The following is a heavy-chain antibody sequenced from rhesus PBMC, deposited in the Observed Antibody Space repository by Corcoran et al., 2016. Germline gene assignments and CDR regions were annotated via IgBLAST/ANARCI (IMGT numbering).Heavy chain of an antibody. D-gene: IGHD3-34*01. CDR3: ARFSDWGDYYPLFDY. CDR1: GGSVSSSTW. J-gene: IGHJ4*01. V-gene: IGHV4-65*01. CDR2: ISGCSGST. Sequence: QVQLQESGPGLVKPSETLSITCAVSGGSVSSSTWWSGIRPPPGKGLGWIGYISGCSGSTYYNPSLKIRVTSSTDTSKNQFSLKLSSVTAADTAVYYCARFSDWGDYYPLFDYWGQGVLVTVSS.